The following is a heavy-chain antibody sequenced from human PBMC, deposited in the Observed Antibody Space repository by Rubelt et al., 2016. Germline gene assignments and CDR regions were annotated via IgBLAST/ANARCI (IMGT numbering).Heavy chain of an antibody. V-gene: IGHV4-34*01. CDR2: INHSGTT. D-gene: IGHD7-27*01. CDR1: GGSLSGYS. J-gene: IGHJ4*02. CDR3: ARDLNWAFDY. Sequence: QLHQWGAGLLKPSETLSLTCAVYGGSLSGYSWSWIRQSPEQGLEWIGEINHSGTTSYKPSLKRRVTVSLHTSKSQFSLNLSSLTAADTAVYYCARDLNWAFDYWGQGTLVTVSS.